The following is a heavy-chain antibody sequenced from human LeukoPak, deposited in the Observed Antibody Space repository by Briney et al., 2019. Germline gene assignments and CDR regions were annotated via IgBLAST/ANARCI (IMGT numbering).Heavy chain of an antibody. Sequence: GPSVKLSCNASVYTFTSYGIIWVRHAPGQGLECMGWITSYNGNTNYEQKLQGRVNMAKDTSKSTAYMELRRLRSDDTGVYYCARVPRGNFDYWGEGTLVTVSS. CDR2: ITSYNGNT. J-gene: IGHJ4*02. D-gene: IGHD3-10*01. V-gene: IGHV1-18*01. CDR3: ARVPRGNFDY. CDR1: VYTFTSYG.